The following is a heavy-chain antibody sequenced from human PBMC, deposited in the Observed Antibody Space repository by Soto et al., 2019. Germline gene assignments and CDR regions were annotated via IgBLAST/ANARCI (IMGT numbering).Heavy chain of an antibody. J-gene: IGHJ4*02. CDR3: AKDVGSSGWYDGFDS. D-gene: IGHD6-19*01. CDR1: GFSFGDYA. CDR2: INWNGESI. Sequence: EVQLVESGGGLVQPGRSLRLSCAASGFSFGDYAMQWVRQVPGKGLEWVSSINWNGESIGYADSVKGRFTISRDNGKKSVYLQMNSLRGEDTALYYCAKDVGSSGWYDGFDSWGQGTLVTVS. V-gene: IGHV3-9*01.